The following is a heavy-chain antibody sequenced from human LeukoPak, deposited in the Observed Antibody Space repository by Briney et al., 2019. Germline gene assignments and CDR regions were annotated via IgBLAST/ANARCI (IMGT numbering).Heavy chain of an antibody. V-gene: IGHV4-59*08. CDR1: GGSISSYY. CDR2: VYYSGST. D-gene: IGHD6-13*01. CDR3: ARQRSSTWSLGC. Sequence: SETLSLTCTVSGGSISSYYWSWIRQPPGKGLEWIGYVYYSGSTNYNPSLKSRVTISVDTSKNQFSLKLSSVTAADTAVYFCARQRSSTWSLGCWGQGTLVTVSS. J-gene: IGHJ4*02.